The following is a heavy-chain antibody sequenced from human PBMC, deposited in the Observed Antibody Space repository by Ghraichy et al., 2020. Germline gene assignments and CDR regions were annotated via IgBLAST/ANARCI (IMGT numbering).Heavy chain of an antibody. Sequence: SDPTLVKPTQTLTLTCTFSGFSLSTSGVGVGWIRQPPGKALEWLALIYWNDDKRYSPSLKSRLTITKDTSKNQVVLTMTNMDPVDTATYYCAHSGTYGDYNWFDPWGQGTLVTVSS. CDR1: GFSLSTSGVG. V-gene: IGHV2-5*01. CDR2: IYWNDDK. CDR3: AHSGTYGDYNWFDP. J-gene: IGHJ5*02. D-gene: IGHD4-17*01.